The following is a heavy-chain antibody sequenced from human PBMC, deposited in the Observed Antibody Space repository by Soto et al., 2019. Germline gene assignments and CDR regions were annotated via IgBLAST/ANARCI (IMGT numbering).Heavy chain of an antibody. CDR3: ARVYGDYLDY. J-gene: IGHJ4*02. CDR2: IYYSGST. D-gene: IGHD4-17*01. V-gene: IGHV4-59*01. CDR1: GGSISSYY. Sequence: QVQLQESGPGLVKPSETLSLTCTVSGGSISSYYWSWIRQPPGKGLEWIGYIYYSGSTNYNPSLKVRVIISVDTSKNQFSLKLSSVTAADTAVYYCARVYGDYLDYWGQGTLVSVSS.